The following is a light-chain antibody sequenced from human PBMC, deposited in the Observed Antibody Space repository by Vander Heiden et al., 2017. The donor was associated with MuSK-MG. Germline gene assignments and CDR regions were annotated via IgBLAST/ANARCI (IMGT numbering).Light chain of an antibody. CDR3: QHEGDPVFT. CDR1: QSVSSSQ. CDR2: GAS. Sequence: ETVFTQSPGTLSLSPGERATLSCRARQSVSSSQLAWYQQKPGQAPRLLIYGASGRATGIPDRFSGSGSGTEFTLTISRVEPEDFAMYYCQHEGDPVFTFGHGTKVEIK. J-gene: IGKJ3*01. V-gene: IGKV3-20*01.